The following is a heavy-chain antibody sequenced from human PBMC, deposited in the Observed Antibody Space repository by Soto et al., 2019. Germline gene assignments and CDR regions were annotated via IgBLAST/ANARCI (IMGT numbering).Heavy chain of an antibody. CDR2: IYTSGST. CDR1: GGSISSYY. V-gene: IGHV4-4*07. CDR3: ARGGGYYDSSGSFDY. D-gene: IGHD3-22*01. Sequence: QVQLQESGPGLVKPSETLSLTCTVSGGSISSYYWSWIRQPAGKGLEWIGRIYTSGSTNYNPSLKSRVTMSVDTSKNHFSLKLSSVTAADTAVYYRARGGGYYDSSGSFDYWGQGTLVTVSS. J-gene: IGHJ4*02.